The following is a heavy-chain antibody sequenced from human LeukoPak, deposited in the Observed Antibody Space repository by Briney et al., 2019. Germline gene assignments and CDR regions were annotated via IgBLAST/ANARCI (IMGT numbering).Heavy chain of an antibody. J-gene: IGHJ4*02. CDR1: GYTFRKFG. D-gene: IGHD5-12*01. Sequence: ASVKVSCNASGYTFRKFGIGWLRQAPGQGPEWLGWINVYNGNTNYAQKLQGRVTMTTDTSTSTAYLELRSLRSDDTAVYYCARDDPNSGYDFDYWGQGTLVTVSS. V-gene: IGHV1-18*01. CDR3: ARDDPNSGYDFDY. CDR2: INVYNGNT.